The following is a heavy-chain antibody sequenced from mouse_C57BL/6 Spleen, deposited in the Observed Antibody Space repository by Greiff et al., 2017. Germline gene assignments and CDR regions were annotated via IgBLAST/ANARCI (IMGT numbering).Heavy chain of an antibody. CDR3: ARRGMVTTGGFAY. CDR2: IDPSDSYT. D-gene: IGHD2-2*01. J-gene: IGHJ3*01. V-gene: IGHV1-69*01. Sequence: QVQLQQPGAELVMPGASVKLSCKASGCTFTSYWMHWVKQRPGQGLEWIGEIDPSDSYTNYNQKFKGKSTLTVDKSSSTAYMQLSSLTSEDSAVYYCARRGMVTTGGFAYWGQGTLVTVSA. CDR1: GCTFTSYW.